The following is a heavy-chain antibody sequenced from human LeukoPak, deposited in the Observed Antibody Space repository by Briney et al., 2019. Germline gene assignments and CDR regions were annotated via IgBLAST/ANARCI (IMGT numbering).Heavy chain of an antibody. J-gene: IGHJ5*02. Sequence: PGGSLRLSCAASGFTFSSYSMNWVRQAPGKGLEWVSYISSSSSTIYYADSVKGRFAISRDNAKNSLYLQMNSLRAEDTAVYYCARDLKEGSWYGRFWFDPWGQGTLVTVSS. D-gene: IGHD6-13*01. V-gene: IGHV3-48*04. CDR3: ARDLKEGSWYGRFWFDP. CDR2: ISSSSSTI. CDR1: GFTFSSYS.